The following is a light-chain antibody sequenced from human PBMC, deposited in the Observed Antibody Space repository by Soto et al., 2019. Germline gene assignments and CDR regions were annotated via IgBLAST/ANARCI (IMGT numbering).Light chain of an antibody. J-gene: IGKJ2*01. CDR3: QQYGSSLYT. CDR2: GAS. Sequence: EIVLTQSPGTLSLSPGDRATLSCRASQRVSSNYLTWYQQRPGQAPTLLIYGASSRATGIPDRFSGSGSGTDFTLTINSLEPEDFAVYYCQQYGSSLYTFGQGTTVDIK. CDR1: QRVSSNY. V-gene: IGKV3-20*01.